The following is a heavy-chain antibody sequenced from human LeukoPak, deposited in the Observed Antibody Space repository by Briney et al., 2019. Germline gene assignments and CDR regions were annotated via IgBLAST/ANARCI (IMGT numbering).Heavy chain of an antibody. J-gene: IGHJ4*02. Sequence: SVKLSCKASGGTFSSYAISWVRQAPGQGLEWMGRIIPILGIANYAQKFQGRVTITADKSTSTAYMELSSLRSEDTAVYYCARERRDGYNYEGYFDYWGQGTLVTVSS. CDR3: ARERRDGYNYEGYFDY. CDR1: GGTFSSYA. D-gene: IGHD5-24*01. CDR2: IIPILGIA. V-gene: IGHV1-69*04.